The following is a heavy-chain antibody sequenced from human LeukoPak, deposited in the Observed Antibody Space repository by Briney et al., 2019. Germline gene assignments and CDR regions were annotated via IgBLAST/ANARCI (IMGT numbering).Heavy chain of an antibody. CDR3: AKRPTNSGSYFTVIYYFDY. CDR2: ISGSGGST. D-gene: IGHD1-26*01. J-gene: IGHJ4*02. V-gene: IGHV3-23*01. CDR1: GFTLSSYA. Sequence: GGSLRLSCAASGFTLSSYAMSWVRQAPGKGLEWVSAISGSGGSTYYADSVKGRFTISRDNSKNTLYLQMNSLRAEDTAVYYCAKRPTNSGSYFTVIYYFDYWGQGTLVTVSS.